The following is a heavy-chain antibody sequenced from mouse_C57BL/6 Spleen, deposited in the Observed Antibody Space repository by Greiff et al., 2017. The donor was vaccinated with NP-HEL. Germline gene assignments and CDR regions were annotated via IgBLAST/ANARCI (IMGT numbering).Heavy chain of an antibody. Sequence: EVQLQQSGPELVKPGASVKIPCKASGYTFTDYNMDWVKQSHGKSLEWIGDINPNNGGTISNQKLKGKATLTVAKSSSTAYMELRSLTSEDTAVYYCARTYYGSRGDAMDYWGQGTSVTVSS. V-gene: IGHV1-18*01. D-gene: IGHD1-1*01. CDR3: ARTYYGSRGDAMDY. CDR1: GYTFTDYN. J-gene: IGHJ4*01. CDR2: INPNNGGT.